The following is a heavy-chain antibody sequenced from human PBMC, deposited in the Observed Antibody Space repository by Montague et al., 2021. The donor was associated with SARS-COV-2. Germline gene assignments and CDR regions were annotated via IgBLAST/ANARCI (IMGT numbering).Heavy chain of an antibody. Sequence: SETLSLTCTVAGDSISSSTYYWGWVRQPPGKGLEWIGSFFYNGATHYNPSLKSRVTISVDTSKNQFSLKLNSVTAADTAVYYCARCRLRNPCDYWGQGTLVTASA. CDR3: ARCRLRNPCDY. V-gene: IGHV4-39*01. J-gene: IGHJ4*02. D-gene: IGHD4-17*01. CDR2: FFYNGAT. CDR1: GDSISSSTYY.